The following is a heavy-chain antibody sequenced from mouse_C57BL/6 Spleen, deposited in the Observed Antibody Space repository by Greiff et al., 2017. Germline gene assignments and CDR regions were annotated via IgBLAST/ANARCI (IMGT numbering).Heavy chain of an antibody. D-gene: IGHD2-5*01. J-gene: IGHJ2*01. V-gene: IGHV1-64*01. CDR3: ASYYSNNYFDY. CDR1: GYTFTSYW. Sequence: QVQLQRPGAELVKPGASVKLSCKASGYTFTSYWMHWVKQRPGQGLEWIGMIHPNSGSTNYNEKFKSKATLTVDKSSSTAYMQLSSLTSEDSAVYYCASYYSNNYFDYWGQGTTLTVSS. CDR2: IHPNSGST.